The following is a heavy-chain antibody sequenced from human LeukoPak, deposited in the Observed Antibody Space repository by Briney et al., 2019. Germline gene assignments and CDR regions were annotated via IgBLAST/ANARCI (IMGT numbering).Heavy chain of an antibody. CDR3: ARAIAARLPAWWFDP. V-gene: IGHV5-51*01. Sequence: EALKISCKGSGYSFTSYWIGWVRPMSGKGVEWMGIIYPGDSDTRYSPSFQGQVTISAAKSISTAYLQWSSLKASDTAMYYCARAIAARLPAWWFDPWGQGTLVTVSS. CDR1: GYSFTSYW. J-gene: IGHJ5*02. D-gene: IGHD6-6*01. CDR2: IYPGDSDT.